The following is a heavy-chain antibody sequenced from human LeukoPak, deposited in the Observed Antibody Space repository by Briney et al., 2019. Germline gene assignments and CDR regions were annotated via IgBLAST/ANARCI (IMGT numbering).Heavy chain of an antibody. J-gene: IGHJ4*02. V-gene: IGHV1-46*01. Sequence: ASVKVSCKASGYTFTSYYMHWVRQAPGQGLEWMGIINPSGGSTSYAQKFQGRVTMTRDTSTSTVYMELSSLRSEDTAVYYCARDPPYYYDSSGYLNYWGQGTLVTVSS. CDR2: INPSGGST. CDR3: ARDPPYYYDSSGYLNY. D-gene: IGHD3-22*01. CDR1: GYTFTSYY.